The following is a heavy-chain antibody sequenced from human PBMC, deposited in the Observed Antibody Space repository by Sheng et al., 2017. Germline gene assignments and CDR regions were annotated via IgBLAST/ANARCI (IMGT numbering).Heavy chain of an antibody. CDR3: ARGVGSSSKVDNYYYYYGMDV. Sequence: QVQLQQWGAGLLKPSETLSLTCAVYGGSFSGYYWSWIRQPLGKGLEWIGEINHSGSTNYNPSLKSRVTISVDTSKNQFSLKLSSVTAADTAVYYCARGVGSSSKVDNYYYYYGMDVWGQGTTVTVSS. V-gene: IGHV4-34*01. J-gene: IGHJ6*02. CDR2: INHSGST. CDR1: GGSFSGYY. D-gene: IGHD6-6*01.